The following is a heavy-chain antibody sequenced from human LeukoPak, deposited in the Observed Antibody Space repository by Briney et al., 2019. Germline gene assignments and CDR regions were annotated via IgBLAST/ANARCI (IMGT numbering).Heavy chain of an antibody. V-gene: IGHV4-39*01. CDR1: GASVSSCAYH. J-gene: IGHJ4*02. CDR2: INCGGTT. CDR3: ARHVNSGSYDTEYFDY. Sequence: ETLTLTCTVSGASVSSCAYHWGWIPQPPGKGLEWIGSINCGGTTSYKPSLKSRVTISIDTATNQFSLKLSSVTAADTAVYYCARHVNSGSYDTEYFDYWGQGTLVTVSS. D-gene: IGHD1-26*01.